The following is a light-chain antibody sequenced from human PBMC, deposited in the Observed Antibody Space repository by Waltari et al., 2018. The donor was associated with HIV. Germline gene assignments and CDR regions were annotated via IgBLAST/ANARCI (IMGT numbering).Light chain of an antibody. V-gene: IGLV2-11*01. J-gene: IGLJ1*01. Sequence: QPPLTQSRSVSGSPGQSITISCTGTSNDVGAYHYVSWYQQHPGRAPKRLIFGPNRRPAGVPDGFSVAKSGNTASLTISGLQAEDEADNYCCSSAGRYTFVFGTGTKVTVL. CDR3: CSSAGRYTFV. CDR1: SNDVGAYHY. CDR2: GPN.